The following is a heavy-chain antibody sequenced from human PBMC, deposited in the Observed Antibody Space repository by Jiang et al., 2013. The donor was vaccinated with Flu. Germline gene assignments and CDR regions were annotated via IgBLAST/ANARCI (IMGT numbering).Heavy chain of an antibody. CDR2: ISTYNGFT. CDR1: GYTFTSYG. V-gene: IGHV1-18*01. J-gene: IGHJ4*02. D-gene: IGHD2-8*02. CDR3: ARVSGGAPVYYFDY. Sequence: EVKKPGASVKVSCKASGYTFTSYGINWVRQAPGQGLEWMGWISTYNGFTNYAQKLQGRVTMTTDTSTSTAYMELRSLRSDDTAVYYCARVSGGAPVYYFDYWGQGALVTVSS.